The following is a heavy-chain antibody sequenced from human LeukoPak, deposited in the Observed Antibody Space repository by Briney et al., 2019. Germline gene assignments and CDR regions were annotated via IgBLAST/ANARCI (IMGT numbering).Heavy chain of an antibody. CDR3: ARSIGLTGGGVDV. Sequence: GGSLRLSCAASGFTFSSYSMNWVCQAPGKGLEWVSSISSSSSYIYYADSVKGRFTISRDNAKKTLYLQMNSLRAEDTAVYYCARSIGLTGGGVDVWGQGTTVTVSS. CDR2: ISSSSSYI. D-gene: IGHD3-9*01. V-gene: IGHV3-21*04. CDR1: GFTFSSYS. J-gene: IGHJ6*02.